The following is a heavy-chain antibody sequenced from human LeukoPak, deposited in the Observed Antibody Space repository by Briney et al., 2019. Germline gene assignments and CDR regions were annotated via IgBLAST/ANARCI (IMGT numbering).Heavy chain of an antibody. D-gene: IGHD2-15*01. CDR1: GFTFSDYY. CDR2: ISSSGSTI. CDR3: ARYACSGGSCYSGWFDH. J-gene: IGHJ5*02. V-gene: IGHV3-11*01. Sequence: GGSLRLSCAASGFTFSDYYMSWIRQAPGKGLEWVSYISSSGSTIYYADSVKGRFTISRDNAKNSLYLQMNSLRADDTAVYYCARYACSGGSCYSGWFDHWGQGTLVTVSS.